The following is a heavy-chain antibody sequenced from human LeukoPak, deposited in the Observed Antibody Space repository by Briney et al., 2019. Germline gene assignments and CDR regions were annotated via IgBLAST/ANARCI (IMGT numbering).Heavy chain of an antibody. D-gene: IGHD3-3*02. CDR2: ISYDGSNK. CDR3: SLAYYYYMDV. V-gene: IGHV3-30*03. Sequence: PGGSLRLSCAASGFTFSSYGMHWVRQAPGKGLEWVAVISYDGSNKYYADSVKGRFTISRDNSKNTLYLQMNSLRAEDTAVYYCSLAYYYYMDVWGKGTTVTVSS. J-gene: IGHJ6*03. CDR1: GFTFSSYG.